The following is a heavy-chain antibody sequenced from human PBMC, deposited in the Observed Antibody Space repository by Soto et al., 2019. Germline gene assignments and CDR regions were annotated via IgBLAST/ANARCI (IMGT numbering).Heavy chain of an antibody. CDR3: AKYNSSWYAWFYP. CDR2: IYYSGST. CDR1: GAATGSYY. Sequence: AVTLSHHRTGSGAATGSYYRRRIPPPPGKGLEWIGYIYYSGSTNCNPSLKSRVTISVDTSKNQFSLKLSSVTAADTAVYYCAKYNSSWYAWFYPRAQGTPVTVSA. V-gene: IGHV4-59*01. J-gene: IGHJ5*02. D-gene: IGHD6-13*01.